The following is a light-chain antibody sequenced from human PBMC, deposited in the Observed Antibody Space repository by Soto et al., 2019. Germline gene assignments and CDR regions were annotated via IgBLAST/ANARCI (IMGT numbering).Light chain of an antibody. CDR1: QDIRND. Sequence: AFQMTQSPSSLSASVGDRVTITCRASQDIRNDLGWYQQKPGKPPRLLIYAASILQSGVPSRFSGSGSGTDFTLTISSLQPEDFATYYCLQDYSFPWTFGQGTKVDIK. V-gene: IGKV1-6*01. CDR2: AAS. J-gene: IGKJ1*01. CDR3: LQDYSFPWT.